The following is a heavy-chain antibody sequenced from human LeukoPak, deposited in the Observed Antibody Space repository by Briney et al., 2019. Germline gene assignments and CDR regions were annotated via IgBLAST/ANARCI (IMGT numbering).Heavy chain of an antibody. CDR2: IYYSGST. V-gene: IGHV4-59*01. J-gene: IGHJ4*02. D-gene: IGHD4-17*01. Sequence: SETLSLTCTDSGGSISSYYWSWIRQPPGKGLEWIGYIYYSGSTNYNPSLKSRVTISVDTSKNQLSLKLSSVTAADTAVYYCARESTVSIVDYWGQGTLVTVSS. CDR3: ARESTVSIVDY. CDR1: GGSISSYY.